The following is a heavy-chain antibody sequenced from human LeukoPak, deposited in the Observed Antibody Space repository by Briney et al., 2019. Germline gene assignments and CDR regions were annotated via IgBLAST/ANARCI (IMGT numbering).Heavy chain of an antibody. CDR1: GFTFSSYS. Sequence: GGSLRLSCAASGFTFSSYSMNWVRQPPGKGLEWVSYVSSTASSKHYAESVKGRFTISRDNAKNSLFLQMNSLRGEDTAVYFCARDTPGGAFDFWGQGTMVTVSS. CDR3: ARDTPGGAFDF. V-gene: IGHV3-21*05. CDR2: VSSTASSK. D-gene: IGHD2-15*01. J-gene: IGHJ3*01.